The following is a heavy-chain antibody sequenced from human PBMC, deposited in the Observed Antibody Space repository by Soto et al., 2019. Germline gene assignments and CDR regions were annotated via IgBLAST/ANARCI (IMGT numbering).Heavy chain of an antibody. J-gene: IGHJ6*03. CDR3: ARRRAVAARRHYYYCMDV. D-gene: IGHD6-19*01. V-gene: IGHV4-59*08. Sequence: PSETLSLTCTVSGGSISNFYWSWIRQPPGKGLEWIGYVYYTGSTSYNPSLKRRVTFSADSSRGQFSLKLSSVTAADTAVYYCARRRAVAARRHYYYCMDVWGKGTTVTVSS. CDR1: GGSISNFY. CDR2: VYYTGST.